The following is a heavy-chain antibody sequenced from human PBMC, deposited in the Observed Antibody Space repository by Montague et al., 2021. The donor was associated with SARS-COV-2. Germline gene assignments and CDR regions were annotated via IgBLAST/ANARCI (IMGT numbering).Heavy chain of an antibody. D-gene: IGHD3-16*01. V-gene: IGHV4-4*07. CDR3: ARHYASWAYRFDL. Sequence: SETLSLTCAVSGVSISEYGWSWVRQSPTKGLEWVAFTFTNAGTSYSPSLESRLTVSLDTSKNQVSLNLTSVTAADTAVYYCARHYASWAYRFDLWGQGTLVTVSS. J-gene: IGHJ5*02. CDR1: GVSISEYG. CDR2: TFTNAGT.